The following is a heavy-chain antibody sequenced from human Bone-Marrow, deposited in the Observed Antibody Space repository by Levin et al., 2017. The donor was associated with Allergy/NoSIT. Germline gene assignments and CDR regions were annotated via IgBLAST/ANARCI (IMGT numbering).Heavy chain of an antibody. CDR1: GFTFSSYW. V-gene: IGHV3-74*01. CDR2: IKSDGSET. Sequence: GGSLRLSCAASGFTFSSYWMHWVRQAPGKGLVWVSRIKSDGSETNYGDSVKGRFTISRDNAKNTLDLQMKSLRDEDTDVYYCARDRKFKCSSTSCYVAFDIWGQGTMVTVS. D-gene: IGHD2-2*01. J-gene: IGHJ3*02. CDR3: ARDRKFKCSSTSCYVAFDI.